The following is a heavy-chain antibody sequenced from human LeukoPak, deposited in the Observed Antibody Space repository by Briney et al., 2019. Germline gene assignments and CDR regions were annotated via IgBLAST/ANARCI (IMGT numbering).Heavy chain of an antibody. V-gene: IGHV1-2*02. J-gene: IGHJ4*02. CDR3: ARQLSDSYIALGY. Sequence: ASVKVSCKASGYTFTGYYMHWLRQAPGQGLEWMGRINPDSGGTSYAQRFQGRVTMIRDTSFNTAYMEVSRFTSDDTAVYYCARQLSDSYIALGYWGQGTLVTVSS. D-gene: IGHD2-21*02. CDR1: GYTFTGYY. CDR2: INPDSGGT.